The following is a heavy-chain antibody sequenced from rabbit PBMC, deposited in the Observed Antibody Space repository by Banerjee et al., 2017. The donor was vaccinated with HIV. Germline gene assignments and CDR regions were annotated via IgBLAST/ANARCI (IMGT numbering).Heavy chain of an antibody. V-gene: IGHV1S45*01. CDR1: GFSFSSGYD. CDR2: IYGGSTHYI. J-gene: IGHJ4*01. D-gene: IGHD6-1*01. CDR3: ARDLDTSDADADYAIFRL. Sequence: QEQLVESGGDLVKPGASLTLTCTASGFSFSSGYDMCWVRQAPGKGLEWIACIYGGSTHYIYYASWAKGRFTISKTSLTTVTLQMTSLTAADTATYFCARDLDTSDADADYAIFRLWGPGTLVTVS.